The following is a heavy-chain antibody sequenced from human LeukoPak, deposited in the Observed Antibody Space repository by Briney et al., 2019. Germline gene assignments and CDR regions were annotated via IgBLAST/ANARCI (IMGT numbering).Heavy chain of an antibody. Sequence: GGSLRLSCTASGFAFSIYEMDWVRQAPGKGLEWVSYISSSGSYIQYAESVKGRFTISRDNAEKSLFLQMNSLRDEDTAVYYCARDPGYSSTGVDAFDVWGRGTMVTVSS. J-gene: IGHJ3*01. CDR2: ISSSGSYI. V-gene: IGHV3-48*03. D-gene: IGHD6-13*01. CDR1: GFAFSIYE. CDR3: ARDPGYSSTGVDAFDV.